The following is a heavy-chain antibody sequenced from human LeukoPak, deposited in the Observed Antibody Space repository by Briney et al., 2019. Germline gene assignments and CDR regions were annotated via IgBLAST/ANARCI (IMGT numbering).Heavy chain of an antibody. CDR2: IIPISGTA. V-gene: IGHV1-69*05. CDR3: ARGLQYQLLKALGYYYMDV. CDR1: GGTFSSHA. D-gene: IGHD2-2*01. J-gene: IGHJ6*03. Sequence: SVKVSCKASGGTFSSHAIAWVRQAPGQGPEWMGGIIPISGTANYAQKFQGRVTITTDESTSTAYMELSSLTSDDTAVYYCARGLQYQLLKALGYYYMDVWAKGPRSPSP.